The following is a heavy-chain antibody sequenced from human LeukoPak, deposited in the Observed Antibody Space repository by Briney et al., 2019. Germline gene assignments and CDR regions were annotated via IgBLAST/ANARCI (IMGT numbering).Heavy chain of an antibody. D-gene: IGHD2-2*01. Sequence: VSVKVSCEASGYTFTDYYMHWVRQAPGQGFEWMGWINPNDGDTNYTQKFQGTVTMTRDTSISTAHMDVSRLRSDDTAVYYCARANFLYCSSSTCLFDYWGQGTLVTVSS. V-gene: IGHV1-2*02. J-gene: IGHJ4*02. CDR3: ARANFLYCSSSTCLFDY. CDR1: GYTFTDYY. CDR2: INPNDGDT.